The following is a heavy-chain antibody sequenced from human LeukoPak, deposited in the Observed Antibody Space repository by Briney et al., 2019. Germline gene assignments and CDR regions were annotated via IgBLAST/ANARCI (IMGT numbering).Heavy chain of an antibody. Sequence: PGGSLRLSCAASGFTFSSYAMHWVRQAPGKGLGWVAVISYDGSNKYYADSVKGRFTISRDNSKNTLYLQMNSLRAEDTAVYYCAREHSSGYPTYYYYGMDVWGQGTTVTVSS. V-gene: IGHV3-30*04. CDR2: ISYDGSNK. J-gene: IGHJ6*02. CDR3: AREHSSGYPTYYYYGMDV. CDR1: GFTFSSYA. D-gene: IGHD3-22*01.